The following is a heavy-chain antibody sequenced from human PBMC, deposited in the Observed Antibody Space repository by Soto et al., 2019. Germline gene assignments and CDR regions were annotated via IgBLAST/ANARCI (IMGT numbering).Heavy chain of an antibody. CDR1: GYTFTSYG. Sequence: ASVKVSCKASGYTFTSYGITWVRQAPGQGLEWMGWISAYNGNTNYAQKFQGRVTMTTDASTSTAYMELRSLRSDDAAVYYCARWANTDVWGKGSTVTVSS. CDR2: ISAYNGNT. CDR3: ARWANTDV. V-gene: IGHV1-18*01. J-gene: IGHJ6*03.